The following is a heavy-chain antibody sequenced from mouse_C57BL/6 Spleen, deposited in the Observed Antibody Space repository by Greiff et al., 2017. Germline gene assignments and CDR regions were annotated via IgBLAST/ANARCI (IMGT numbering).Heavy chain of an antibody. CDR2: INPYNGGT. V-gene: IGHV1-19*01. J-gene: IGHJ4*01. Sequence: EVKLQQSGPVLVKPGASVKMSCKASGYTFTDYYMNWVKQSHGKSLEWIGVINPYNGGTSYNQTFKGKATLTVDKSSSTAYMELNSLTSEDSAVYYCARKGNWDYAMDYWGQGTSVTVSS. CDR3: ARKGNWDYAMDY. CDR1: GYTFTDYY. D-gene: IGHD4-1*01.